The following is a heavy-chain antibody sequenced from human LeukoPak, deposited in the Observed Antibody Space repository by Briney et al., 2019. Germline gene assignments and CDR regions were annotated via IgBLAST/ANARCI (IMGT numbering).Heavy chain of an antibody. Sequence: PGGTLRLSCAASGFTFRRYGMNWVRQAPGKGLEWVSAISGSGGSTYYGDSVKGRFTISRDNSKNTLYLQMDTLTAEDTAVYYCAKDQGASSYSFDYWGRGTLVTVSS. CDR1: GFTFRRYG. J-gene: IGHJ4*02. D-gene: IGHD1-26*01. CDR3: AKDQGASSYSFDY. V-gene: IGHV3-23*01. CDR2: ISGSGGST.